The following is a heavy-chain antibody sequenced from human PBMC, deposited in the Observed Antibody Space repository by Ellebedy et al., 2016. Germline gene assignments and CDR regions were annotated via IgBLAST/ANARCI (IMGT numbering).Heavy chain of an antibody. Sequence: GESLKISXKGSGYSFTSYWIGWVRQMPGKGLEWMGIIYPGDPDTRYSPSFQGQVTISADKSISTAYLQWSSLKASDTAMYYCARLYDSSGYYSLDAFDIWGQGTMVTVSS. CDR2: IYPGDPDT. CDR1: GYSFTSYW. V-gene: IGHV5-51*01. CDR3: ARLYDSSGYYSLDAFDI. D-gene: IGHD3-22*01. J-gene: IGHJ3*02.